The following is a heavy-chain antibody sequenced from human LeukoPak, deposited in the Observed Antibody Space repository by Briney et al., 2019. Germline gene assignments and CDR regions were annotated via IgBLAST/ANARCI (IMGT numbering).Heavy chain of an antibody. D-gene: IGHD2-2*01. CDR3: ARGGYALY. CDR2: IKQDGSEK. J-gene: IGHJ4*02. CDR1: GFTFNNFW. V-gene: IGHV3-7*01. Sequence: PGGSLRLSCAASGFTFNNFWMSWVRQAPGKALEWVANIKQDGSEKYYVDSVKGRFTISRDNAENSLYLQMNSLRAEDTAVYYCARGGYALYWGQGTLVTVSS.